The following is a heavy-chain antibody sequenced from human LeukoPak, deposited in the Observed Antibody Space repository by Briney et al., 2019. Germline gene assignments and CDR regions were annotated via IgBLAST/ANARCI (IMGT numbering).Heavy chain of an antibody. V-gene: IGHV4-59*08. CDR2: IYYNRST. D-gene: IGHD2-15*01. J-gene: IGHJ4*02. CDR1: GGSISSYY. Sequence: SETLSLTCSVSGGSISSYYWSWIRQPPGKGLEWIGNIYYNRSTNYNPSLKSRVTISVDTSKDQFSLKLSSVTAADTAMYYCGRGSSGWWSDSWGQGTLVTVSS. CDR3: GRGSSGWWSDS.